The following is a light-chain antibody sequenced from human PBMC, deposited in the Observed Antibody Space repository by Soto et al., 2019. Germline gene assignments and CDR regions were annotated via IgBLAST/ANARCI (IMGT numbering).Light chain of an antibody. CDR1: QSISDW. Sequence: DIPMTPSPSNLSASVGDRVTINCRASQSISDWLAWYQQKPGKAPKLLIYKASSLRSGVPSRFSGSGSGTEFTLTISNLQPDDFATYYCQQYSSYRTFGQGTKVEIK. CDR3: QQYSSYRT. CDR2: KAS. J-gene: IGKJ1*01. V-gene: IGKV1-5*03.